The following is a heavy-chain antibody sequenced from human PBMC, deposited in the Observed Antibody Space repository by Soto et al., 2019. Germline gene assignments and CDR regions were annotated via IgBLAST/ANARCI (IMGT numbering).Heavy chain of an antibody. D-gene: IGHD3-3*01. CDR2: IYPGDSDT. CDR3: ARGLTSFSNPYYFDY. J-gene: IGHJ4*02. Sequence: PVESLKISCKGSGYSFTNYWIGWVRQMPGKGLEWMGIIYPGDSDTRYSPSFQGQVTISADNSITTAYLQWSSLKASDTAIYYCARGLTSFSNPYYFDYWGQGTQVTVSS. V-gene: IGHV5-51*01. CDR1: GYSFTNYW.